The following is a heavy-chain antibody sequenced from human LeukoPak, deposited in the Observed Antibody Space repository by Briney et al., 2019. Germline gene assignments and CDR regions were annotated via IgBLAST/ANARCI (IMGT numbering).Heavy chain of an antibody. D-gene: IGHD3-3*01. CDR3: ARGSTYYDFWSGYYEVYMDV. CDR2: MSPNSGNT. CDR1: GYTFTSYD. J-gene: IGHJ6*03. Sequence: ASVKVSCKASGYTFTSYDINWVRQATGQGLEWMGWMSPNSGNTGYAQKFQGRVTITRNTSISTAYMELSSPRSEDTAVYYCARGSTYYDFWSGYYEVYMDVWGKGTTVTVSS. V-gene: IGHV1-8*03.